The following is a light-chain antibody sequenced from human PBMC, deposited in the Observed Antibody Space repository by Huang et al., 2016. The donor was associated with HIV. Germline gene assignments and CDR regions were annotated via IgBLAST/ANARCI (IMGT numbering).Light chain of an antibody. J-gene: IGKJ1*01. Sequence: DMQMTQSPSSLPASVGDRVTITCRASQGISNSLAWYQQKPGKAPKLLLYAASKLESGVPSRISGSASGTDYTLTISSLQPEDFATYYCQQYWSTPPATFGQGTKVEIK. CDR2: AAS. CDR1: QGISNS. V-gene: IGKV1-NL1*01. CDR3: QQYWSTPPAT.